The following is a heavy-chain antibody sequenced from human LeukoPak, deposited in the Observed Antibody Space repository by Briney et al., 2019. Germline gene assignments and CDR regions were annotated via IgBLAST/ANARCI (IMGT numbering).Heavy chain of an antibody. CDR1: GFTFSSYA. J-gene: IGHJ4*02. D-gene: IGHD2-15*01. CDR3: AKVPGIVVVVAAPSFDY. CDR2: ISGSGGST. Sequence: GGSLRLSCAASGFTFSSYAMSWVRQAPGKGLEWVSAISGSGGSTYYADSVKGRFTISRDNSKNTLYLQMNSLRAEDTAVYYCAKVPGIVVVVAAPSFDYWGQGTLVTVSS. V-gene: IGHV3-23*01.